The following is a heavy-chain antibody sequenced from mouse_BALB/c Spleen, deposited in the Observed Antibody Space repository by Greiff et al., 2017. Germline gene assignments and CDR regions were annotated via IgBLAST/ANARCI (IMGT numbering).Heavy chain of an antibody. CDR3: ARSHYRYDYAMDY. J-gene: IGHJ4*01. V-gene: IGHV14-3*02. CDR1: GFNIKDTY. D-gene: IGHD2-14*01. Sequence: EVQLQQSGAELVKPGASVKLSCTASGFNIKDTYMHWVKQRPEQGLEWIGRMDPANGNTKYDPKFQGKATITADTSSNTAYLQLSSLTSEDTAVYYCARSHYRYDYAMDYWGQGTSVTVSS. CDR2: MDPANGNT.